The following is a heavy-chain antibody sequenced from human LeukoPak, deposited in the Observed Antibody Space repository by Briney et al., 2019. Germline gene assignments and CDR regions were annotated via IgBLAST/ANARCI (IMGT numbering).Heavy chain of an antibody. Sequence: ASVKVSCKASGYTLTGYYMHWVRQAPGQGLEWMGWINPNSGGTNYAQKFQGRVTMTRDTSISTAYMELSRLRSDDTAVYYCARDLLEWLFGYYYYGMDVWGQGTTVTVSS. CDR3: ARDLLEWLFGYYYYGMDV. CDR1: GYTLTGYY. D-gene: IGHD3-3*01. CDR2: INPNSGGT. J-gene: IGHJ6*02. V-gene: IGHV1-2*02.